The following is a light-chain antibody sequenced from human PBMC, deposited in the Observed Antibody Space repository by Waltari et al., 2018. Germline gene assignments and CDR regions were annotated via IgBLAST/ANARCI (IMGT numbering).Light chain of an antibody. CDR2: WAS. V-gene: IGKV4-1*01. Sequence: DIVMTQSPDSLAVSLGERATINCKSSQSVLYSSNNKDYLAWYQQKPGQPPKLLIYWASIRESGGPDRFSGSGSGTDFTLTISSLQAEDVAVYYCQQYYSNPQTFGQGTKLESK. J-gene: IGKJ2*01. CDR1: QSVLYSSNNKDY. CDR3: QQYYSNPQT.